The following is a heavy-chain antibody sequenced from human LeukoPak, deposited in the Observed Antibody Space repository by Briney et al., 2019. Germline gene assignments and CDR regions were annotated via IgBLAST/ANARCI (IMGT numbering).Heavy chain of an antibody. J-gene: IGHJ4*02. CDR1: GFTFSSYE. V-gene: IGHV3-48*03. CDR3: ARQVGYSYGYGESSD. Sequence: GGSLRPSCAASGFTFSSYEMNWVRLAPGKGLEWVSYISSSGSTIYYADSVKGRFTISRDNAKNSLYLQMNSLRAEDTAVYYCARQVGYSYGYGESSDWGQGTLVTVSS. CDR2: ISSSGSTI. D-gene: IGHD5-18*01.